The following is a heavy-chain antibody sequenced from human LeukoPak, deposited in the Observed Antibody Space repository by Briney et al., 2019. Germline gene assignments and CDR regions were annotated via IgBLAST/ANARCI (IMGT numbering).Heavy chain of an antibody. CDR2: ISSNGIST. V-gene: IGHV3-64D*09. J-gene: IGHJ6*02. CDR3: VKSLFDQYSYAMDV. D-gene: IGHD3-9*01. Sequence: PGGSLRLSCSASGFIFSTYAMDWVRQAPGKGLEYVSTISSNGISTYYADSVRGRFTISRDNAKNTVSLQMSSLRAEDTAVYYCVKSLFDQYSYAMDVWGQGTTATVSS. CDR1: GFIFSTYA.